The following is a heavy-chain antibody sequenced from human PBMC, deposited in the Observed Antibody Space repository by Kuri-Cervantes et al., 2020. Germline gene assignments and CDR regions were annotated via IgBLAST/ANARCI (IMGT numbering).Heavy chain of an antibody. V-gene: IGHV1-18*01. Sequence: ASVKVSCKASGYTFTSYGVSWVRQAPGQGLEWMGWISAYNGNTNYAQKFQGRVTMTRNTSISTAYMELSSLRSEDTAVYYCARGPYDSSGRLTPPGAYWGQGTLVTVSS. J-gene: IGHJ4*02. D-gene: IGHD3-22*01. CDR3: ARGPYDSSGRLTPPGAY. CDR2: ISAYNGNT. CDR1: GYTFTSYG.